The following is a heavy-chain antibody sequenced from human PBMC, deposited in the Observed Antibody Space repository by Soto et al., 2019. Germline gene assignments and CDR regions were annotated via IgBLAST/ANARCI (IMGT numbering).Heavy chain of an antibody. V-gene: IGHV3-23*01. CDR3: AKRGSGSQFDY. D-gene: IGHD1-26*01. J-gene: IGHJ4*02. Sequence: EVQLLESGGGLVQPGGSLRLSCAASGFTFSSYAMSWVRQAPGKGLEWVSVISGSGDSTYYADSVKGRFTISRDNSKNTLYLQRSSLRADDPAVYYCAKRGSGSQFDYWGQGTLVTVSS. CDR2: ISGSGDST. CDR1: GFTFSSYA.